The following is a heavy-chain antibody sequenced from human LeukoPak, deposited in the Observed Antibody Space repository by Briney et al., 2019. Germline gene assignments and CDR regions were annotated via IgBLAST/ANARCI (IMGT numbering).Heavy chain of an antibody. J-gene: IGHJ4*02. Sequence: ASETLSLTCTVSGDSINSLDLWSWVRQPPGKGLEWIGEMYLSGTTHSNPSVKSRVTISIDKSKNQFFLNLSSVTAADTAVYYCAGLVGRYSSGLYYYYFDYWGQGTLVTVSS. CDR2: MYLSGTT. V-gene: IGHV4-4*02. CDR3: AGLVGRYSSGLYYYYFDY. D-gene: IGHD3-22*01. CDR1: GDSINSLDL.